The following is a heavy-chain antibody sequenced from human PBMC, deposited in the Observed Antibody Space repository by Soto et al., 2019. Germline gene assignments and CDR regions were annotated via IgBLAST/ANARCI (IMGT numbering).Heavy chain of an antibody. CDR3: ADPEPAPTLYGYCDIVV. D-gene: IGHD2-2*01. CDR2: ISNSGDTI. Sequence: EVQLLESGGGLVQPGGSLRLSCVASGFTLSDYTMNWVRQAPGKGLEWVSGISNSGDTIYYADSVKGGFTISGNNFNNTVYLQINSLRAVDTAVYYCADPEPAPTLYGYCDIVVWGQGTTVTVSS. V-gene: IGHV3-23*01. CDR1: GFTLSDYT. J-gene: IGHJ6*02.